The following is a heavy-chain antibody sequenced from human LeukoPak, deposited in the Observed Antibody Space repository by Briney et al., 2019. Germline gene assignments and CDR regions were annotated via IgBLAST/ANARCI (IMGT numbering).Heavy chain of an antibody. CDR2: IKQDGSEK. J-gene: IGHJ3*02. CDR1: GFTFSSYW. V-gene: IGHV3-7*01. Sequence: GGSLRLSCAASGFTFSSYWMSWVRQAPGKGLEWVANIKQDGSEKYYVDSVKGRFTISRDNAKNSLYLQMNSLRAEDTAVYYCARVSGSSGRDAFDIWGQGTMVTVSS. CDR3: ARVSGSSGRDAFDI. D-gene: IGHD3-22*01.